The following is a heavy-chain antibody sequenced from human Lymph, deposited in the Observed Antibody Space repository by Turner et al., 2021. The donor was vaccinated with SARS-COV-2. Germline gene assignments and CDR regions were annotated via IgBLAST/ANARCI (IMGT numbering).Heavy chain of an antibody. V-gene: IGHV1-24*01. CDR1: GYTLTELS. CDR3: ATVLCSGGSCYYYGMDV. J-gene: IGHJ6*02. D-gene: IGHD2-15*01. CDR2: FDPEDGET. Sequence: VPLVTSGAEVKKPGASIKVSFQVSGYTLTELSIHWVRQAPGKGLEWVGGFDPEDGETIYAQKFQGRVTMTEDTSTDTAYMELRSLRSEDTAVYYCATVLCSGGSCYYYGMDVWGQGTTVTVSS.